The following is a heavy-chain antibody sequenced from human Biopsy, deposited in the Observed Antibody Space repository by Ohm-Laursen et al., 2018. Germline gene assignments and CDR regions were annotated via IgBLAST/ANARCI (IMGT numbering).Heavy chain of an antibody. J-gene: IGHJ4*02. CDR3: ARVGAGAPSIDYFDY. D-gene: IGHD1-26*01. CDR2: IYYSGST. CDR1: GDSVSSGSFY. Sequence: PGTLSLTCTVSGDSVSSGSFYWSWIRQPPGKGLEWIGYIYYSGSTNYNPSLRSRVTISVDRSKNQFSLELSSVTAADTAVYYCARVGAGAPSIDYFDYWGQGALVTVSS. V-gene: IGHV4-61*01.